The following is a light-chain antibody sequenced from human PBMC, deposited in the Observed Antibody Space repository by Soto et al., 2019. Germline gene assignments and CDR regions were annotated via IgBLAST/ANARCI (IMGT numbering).Light chain of an antibody. CDR2: DSS. J-gene: IGKJ4*01. Sequence: EIFIRRAPATLSVSPVERASLSCMASHSISSNLSWYQQKPGQAPRLLIHDSSTRSTGVPVRFSGSGSGTEFTLTISSLQSEDFAVYYCQQYINWPLTFGGGTKVDI. CDR3: QQYINWPLT. V-gene: IGKV3-15*01. CDR1: HSISSN.